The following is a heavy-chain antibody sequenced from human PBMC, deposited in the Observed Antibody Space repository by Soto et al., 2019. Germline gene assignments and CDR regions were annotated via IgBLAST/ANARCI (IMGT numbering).Heavy chain of an antibody. D-gene: IGHD5-12*01. CDR1: GGSISSSSYY. CDR3: AGRRNNSGYGVGCYFDY. Sequence: SETLSLTCTVSGGSISSSSYYWGWIRQPPGKGLEWIGSIYYSGSTYYNPSLKSRVTISVDTSKNQFSLKLSSVTAADTAVYYCAGRRNNSGYGVGCYFDYWGQGTLVTVSS. V-gene: IGHV4-39*01. CDR2: IYYSGST. J-gene: IGHJ4*02.